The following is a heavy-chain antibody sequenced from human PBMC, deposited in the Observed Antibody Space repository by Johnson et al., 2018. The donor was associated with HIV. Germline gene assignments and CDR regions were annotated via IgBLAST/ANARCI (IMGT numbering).Heavy chain of an antibody. D-gene: IGHD1-1*01. CDR1: GFTFSSYA. CDR2: IWSDGSNK. J-gene: IGHJ3*02. V-gene: IGHV3-33*08. CDR3: ATSTASDALDI. Sequence: VQLVESGGGVVQPGRSLRLSCAASGFTFSSYAMHWVRQAPGKGLEWVAVIWSDGSNKHYADSVKGRFTISRDNSKNTLYLQMNSLRAEDTAVYYCATSTASDALDIWGQGTMVTVSS.